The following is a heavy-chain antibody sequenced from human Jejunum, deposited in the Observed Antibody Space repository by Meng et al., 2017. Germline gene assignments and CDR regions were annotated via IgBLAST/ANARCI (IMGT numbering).Heavy chain of an antibody. CDR3: ARGIAVAGKYYFDY. D-gene: IGHD6-19*01. CDR2: IYYGGST. V-gene: IGHV4-39*07. CDR1: GGSISSTSYY. J-gene: IGHJ4*01. Sequence: QPRLQGSGPGLVKPSETLSLACIVSGGSISSTSYYWAWIRQPPGMGLEWIGSIYYGGSTYYNPSLKSRVTISVDTSKGQFSLNLNSVTAADTAVYYCARGIAVAGKYYFDYWGHGTLVTVSS.